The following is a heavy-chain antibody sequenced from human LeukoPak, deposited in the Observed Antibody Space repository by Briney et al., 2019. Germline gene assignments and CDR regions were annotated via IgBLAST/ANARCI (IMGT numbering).Heavy chain of an antibody. D-gene: IGHD3-22*01. CDR3: AREGYYYDSSGSDAFDI. CDR2: INTNAGNP. V-gene: IGHV7-4-1*02. Sequence: ASVKVSCKASGYTFTSYAMNWVRQAPGQGLEWMGWINTNAGNPTYAQGFTGRFVFSLDTSVSTAYLQISSLKAEDTAVYYCAREGYYYDSSGSDAFDIWGQGTMVTVSS. J-gene: IGHJ3*02. CDR1: GYTFTSYA.